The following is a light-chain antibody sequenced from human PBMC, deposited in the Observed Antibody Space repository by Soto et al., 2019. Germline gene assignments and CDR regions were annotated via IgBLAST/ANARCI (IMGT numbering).Light chain of an antibody. Sequence: EMVMTQSPATLSVSPGERVTLSCRASESVHRNLAWYQKKPGQGPSLLIYYASTRATGVPDRFTGSGSGTEFTLTISSLQSEDFGVYHCQHYSNWPPTFGPGTKVEIK. J-gene: IGKJ3*01. CDR2: YAS. V-gene: IGKV3-15*01. CDR3: QHYSNWPPT. CDR1: ESVHRN.